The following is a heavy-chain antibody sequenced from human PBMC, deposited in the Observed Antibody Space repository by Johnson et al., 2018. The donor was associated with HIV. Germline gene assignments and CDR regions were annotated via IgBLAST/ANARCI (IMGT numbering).Heavy chain of an antibody. D-gene: IGHD7-27*01. V-gene: IGHV3-13*01. CDR1: GFTFSSYD. CDR2: IGTAGDT. CDR3: ARQLGSDAFDI. Sequence: VQLVESGGGVVQPGRSLRLSCAASGFTFSSYDMHWVRQTTGKGLESVSGIGTAGDTYYPGSVKGRFTIYRDNSKNTLYLQMNSLRAEDTAVYYCARQLGSDAFDIWGQGTMVTVSS. J-gene: IGHJ3*02.